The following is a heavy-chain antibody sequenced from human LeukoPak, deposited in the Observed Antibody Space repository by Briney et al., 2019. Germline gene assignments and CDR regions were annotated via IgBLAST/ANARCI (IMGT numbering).Heavy chain of an antibody. D-gene: IGHD5-18*01. V-gene: IGHV4-31*03. CDR2: IYYSGST. J-gene: IGHJ4*02. CDR3: ASTVDTAMVNPYCFDY. CDR1: GGSISSGGYY. Sequence: SETLSLTCTVSGGSISSGGYYWSWIRQHSGMGLEWIGYIYYSGSTYYNPSLKSRVTISVDTSKNQFSLKLSSVTAADTAVYYCASTVDTAMVNPYCFDYWGQGTLVTVSS.